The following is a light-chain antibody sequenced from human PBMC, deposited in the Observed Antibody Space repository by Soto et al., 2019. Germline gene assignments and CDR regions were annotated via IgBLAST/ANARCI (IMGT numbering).Light chain of an antibody. J-gene: IGKJ1*01. CDR1: QSVSSN. CDR3: QQNNNCPRT. V-gene: IGKV3-15*01. Sequence: EIVMTQSPATLSVSPGERATLSCRASQSVSSNLAWYQQKPGQAPRLLIYGASTRATGIPARFSGSGSGTEFTLTNSSLQSEDFAVYYCQQNNNCPRTFGQGTKVEIK. CDR2: GAS.